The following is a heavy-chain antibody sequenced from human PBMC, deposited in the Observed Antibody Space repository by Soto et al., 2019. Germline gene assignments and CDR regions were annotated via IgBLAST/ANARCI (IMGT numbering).Heavy chain of an antibody. CDR1: GFTFTRYW. J-gene: IGHJ6*02. D-gene: IGHD3-16*01. V-gene: IGHV3-74*01. Sequence: EVQLVESGGSLVLPGGSLRLSCAASGFTFTRYWMHWVRQAPGKGLVWVSRISSYGSDTHYADSVKGRFTISRDNAKNTVYLQMNSLRAEDTAVYYCASNYAYAEGYYWYGIDVWGQGTTVTVSS. CDR2: ISSYGSDT. CDR3: ASNYAYAEGYYWYGIDV.